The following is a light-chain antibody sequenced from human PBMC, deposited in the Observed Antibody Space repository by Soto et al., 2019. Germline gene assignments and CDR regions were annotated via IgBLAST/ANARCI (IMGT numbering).Light chain of an antibody. Sequence: EIVLTQSPGTLSLSPGERATLSCRASQIVTSRYLAWYQQKPGQAPRLLIFGASIRDSGVTDRFSGSGSGTDFTITISRLEAEDSAVYYCQQYGSSPGTFGQGTKVEIK. CDR2: GAS. V-gene: IGKV3-20*01. CDR1: QIVTSRY. J-gene: IGKJ1*01. CDR3: QQYGSSPGT.